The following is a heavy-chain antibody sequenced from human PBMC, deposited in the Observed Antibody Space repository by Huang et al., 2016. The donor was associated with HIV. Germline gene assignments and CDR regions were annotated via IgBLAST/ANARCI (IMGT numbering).Heavy chain of an antibody. CDR1: GGSFSRHY. CDR2: INHVGNA. D-gene: IGHD3-16*01. V-gene: IGHV4-34*01. Sequence: QVQLQQWGAGLLKPSETLSLTCAVYGGSFSRHYWNWIRQSPGKGLEWIGQINHVGNANSNPALESRVTMSVDTSKNQFSLKLTSVTGADTAMYYCAREVMISFGGPFDPWGQGTLVTVSS. J-gene: IGHJ5*02. CDR3: AREVMISFGGPFDP.